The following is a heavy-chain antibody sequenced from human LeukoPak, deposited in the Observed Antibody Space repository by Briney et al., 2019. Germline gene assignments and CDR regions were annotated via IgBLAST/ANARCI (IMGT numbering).Heavy chain of an antibody. J-gene: IGHJ6*02. CDR3: AKWGNIVVVPAPMGYYYGMDV. V-gene: IGHV3-23*01. CDR2: ISGSGGST. CDR1: GFTFSSYA. Sequence: GGSLRLSCTASGFTFSSYAMTWVRQAPGKGLEWVSGISGSGGSTYYADSVKGRFTISRDNSKNTLYLQMNSLRAEDTDVYYCAKWGNIVVVPAPMGYYYGMDVWGQGTTVTVSS. D-gene: IGHD2-2*01.